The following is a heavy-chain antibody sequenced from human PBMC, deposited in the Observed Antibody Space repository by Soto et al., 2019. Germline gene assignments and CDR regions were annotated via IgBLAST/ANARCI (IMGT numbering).Heavy chain of an antibody. CDR1: GFTFSNFV. Sequence: GGSLRLSCAASGFTFSNFVMRWVRQTPGKGLEWVSTITATGGDTYYTDSVKGRFTISRDNSKNTLYLQMSSLRAEDTALYYCTKASSDRHHMDVWGQGTTVTVSS. V-gene: IGHV3-23*01. J-gene: IGHJ6*02. CDR2: ITATGGDT. CDR3: TKASSDRHHMDV.